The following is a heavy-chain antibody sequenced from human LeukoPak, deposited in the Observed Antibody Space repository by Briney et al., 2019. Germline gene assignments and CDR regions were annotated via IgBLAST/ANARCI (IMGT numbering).Heavy chain of an antibody. Sequence: PGGPLRLSCAASGFTFSSYEMNWVRQAPGKGLEWVSYISSSGSTIYYADSVKGRFTISRDNAKNSLYLQMNSLRAEDTAVYYCARVYYYGGGFDYWGQGTLVTVSS. V-gene: IGHV3-48*03. CDR1: GFTFSSYE. CDR2: ISSSGSTI. CDR3: ARVYYYGGGFDY. J-gene: IGHJ4*02. D-gene: IGHD3-10*01.